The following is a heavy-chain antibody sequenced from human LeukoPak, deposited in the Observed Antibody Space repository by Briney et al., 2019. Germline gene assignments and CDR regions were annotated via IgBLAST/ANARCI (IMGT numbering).Heavy chain of an antibody. CDR1: GGSISSYY. J-gene: IGHJ4*02. CDR2: IYYSGST. Sequence: SETLSLTCTVSGGSISSYYWSWIRQPPGKGLEWIGNIYYSGSTNYNPSLKSRVTISVDTSKNQFSLKLSSVTAADTAIYYCARLGGSGSYSKGGFDYWGQGTLVTVSS. D-gene: IGHD3-10*01. V-gene: IGHV4-59*08. CDR3: ARLGGSGSYSKGGFDY.